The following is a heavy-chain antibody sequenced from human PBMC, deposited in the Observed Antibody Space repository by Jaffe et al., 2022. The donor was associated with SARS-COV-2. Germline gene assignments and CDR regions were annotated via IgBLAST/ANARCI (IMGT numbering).Heavy chain of an antibody. Sequence: QVQLQQWGAGLLKPSETLSLTCAVYGGSFSGYYWSWIRQPPGKGLEWIGEINHSGSTNYNPSLKSRVTISVDTSKNQFSLKLSSVTAADTAVYYCARRGGRRYSYGRQAFDIWGQGTMVTVSS. D-gene: IGHD5-18*01. V-gene: IGHV4-34*01. J-gene: IGHJ3*02. CDR3: ARRGGRRYSYGRQAFDI. CDR2: INHSGST. CDR1: GGSFSGYY.